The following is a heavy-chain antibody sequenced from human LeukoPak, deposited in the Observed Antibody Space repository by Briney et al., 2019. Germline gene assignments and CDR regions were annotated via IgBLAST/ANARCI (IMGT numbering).Heavy chain of an antibody. CDR2: ISSSSSYI. CDR3: AKDSLGAAGAFDM. V-gene: IGHV3-21*04. D-gene: IGHD6-13*01. J-gene: IGHJ3*02. Sequence: GGSLRLSCAASGFTFSNYWMNWVRQAPGKGLEWVSSISSSSSYIYYADSAKGRFTISRDNAKNSLYLQMNSLRAEDTAVYYCAKDSLGAAGAFDMWGQGTMVTVSS. CDR1: GFTFSNYW.